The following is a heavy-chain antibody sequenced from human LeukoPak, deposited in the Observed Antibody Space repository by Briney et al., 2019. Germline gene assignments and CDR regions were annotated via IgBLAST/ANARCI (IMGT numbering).Heavy chain of an antibody. V-gene: IGHV3-30*02. Sequence: GGSLRLSCAASGFTFSSYGMHWVRQAPGRGLEWVAFIRYDGSNKYYADSVKGRFTISRDNSKNTLYLQMNSLRAEDTAMYFCAKDKDPWKSTSISDFDYWGQGTLVTVSS. D-gene: IGHD1-1*01. J-gene: IGHJ4*02. CDR1: GFTFSSYG. CDR2: IRYDGSNK. CDR3: AKDKDPWKSTSISDFDY.